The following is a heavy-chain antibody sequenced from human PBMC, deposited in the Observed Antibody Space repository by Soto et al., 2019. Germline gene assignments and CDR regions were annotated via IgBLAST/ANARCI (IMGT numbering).Heavy chain of an antibody. J-gene: IGHJ6*02. D-gene: IGHD3-22*01. CDR3: AREGITMIVVVQGTLDV. V-gene: IGHV3-30-3*01. CDR2: ISYDGSNK. CDR1: GFTFSIYA. Sequence: VGSLRLSCAASGFTFSIYAMHWVRQAPGKGLEWVAVISYDGSNKYYADSVKGRFTISTDNSKNAVYLQMNSLRAEDTAVYYCAREGITMIVVVQGTLDVWGQVTTVTV.